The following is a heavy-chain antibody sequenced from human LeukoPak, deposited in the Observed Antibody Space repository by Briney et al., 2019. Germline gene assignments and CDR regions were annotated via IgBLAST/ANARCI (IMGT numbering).Heavy chain of an antibody. CDR2: IWNAGTNT. V-gene: IGHV3-33*01. D-gene: IGHD3-16*01. J-gene: IGHJ4*02. CDR3: VGDTPPGGDYYLDY. Sequence: GGSLRLSCAASGFSFSTYGMHWVRQAPGEGLEWVALIWNAGTNTYYADSVKGRFTISRDNSKNTLYPQMNSLRAEDTAVYYCVGDTPPGGDYYLDYWGQGTLVIVSS. CDR1: GFSFSTYG.